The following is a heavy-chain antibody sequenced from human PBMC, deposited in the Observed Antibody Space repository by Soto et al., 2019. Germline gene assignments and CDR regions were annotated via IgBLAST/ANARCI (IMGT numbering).Heavy chain of an antibody. Sequence: GGSLRLSCAASGFTFSSYGMHWVRQAPGKGLEWVAVISYDGSNKYYADSVKGRFTISRDNSKNTLYLQMNSLRAEDTAVYYCAKVPGTTLYYYYGMDVWGQGTTVTVS. D-gene: IGHD1-1*01. J-gene: IGHJ6*02. CDR2: ISYDGSNK. CDR1: GFTFSSYG. V-gene: IGHV3-30*18. CDR3: AKVPGTTLYYYYGMDV.